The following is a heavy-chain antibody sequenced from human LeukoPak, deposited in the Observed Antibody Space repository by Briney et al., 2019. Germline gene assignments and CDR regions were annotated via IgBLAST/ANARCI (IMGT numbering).Heavy chain of an antibody. CDR3: ATTHSSGWLFDD. V-gene: IGHV1-18*04. CDR2: ISAYNGNT. J-gene: IGHJ4*02. Sequence: ASVKVSCKASGYTFTSYGISWVRQAPGQGLEWMGWISAYNGNTNYAQKLQGRVAMTPDTSTSTAYMELRSLRSDDTAVYYCATTHSSGWLFDDWGQGTLATVPA. CDR1: GYTFTSYG. D-gene: IGHD6-19*01.